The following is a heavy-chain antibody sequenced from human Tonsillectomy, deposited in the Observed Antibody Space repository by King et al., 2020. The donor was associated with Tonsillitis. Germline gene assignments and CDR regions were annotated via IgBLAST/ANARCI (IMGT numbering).Heavy chain of an antibody. Sequence: VQLVESGGGLVQPGGSLRLSCAASGFTFSSYAMSWVRQAPGKGLEWVSAISGSGGSTYYADSVKGRFTISRDNSKNTLYLEMNSLRAEDTAVYYCAKGGGYCSSTRCPPYYFDYWGQGTLVTVSS. CDR3: AKGGGYCSSTRCPPYYFDY. CDR1: GFTFSSYA. V-gene: IGHV3-23*04. CDR2: ISGSGGST. J-gene: IGHJ4*02. D-gene: IGHD2-2*03.